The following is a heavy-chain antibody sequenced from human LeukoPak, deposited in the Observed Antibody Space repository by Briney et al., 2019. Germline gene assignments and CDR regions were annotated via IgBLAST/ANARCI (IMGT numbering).Heavy chain of an antibody. V-gene: IGHV1-46*01. D-gene: IGHD3-9*01. J-gene: IGHJ4*02. CDR2: ISPSGGST. CDR3: ARDPGYYDILTGYYNVGFDY. Sequence: VASVKVSCKAFGYTFTSNYMHWVRQAPGQGPEWMGVISPSGGSTTYAQKFQGRVTMTRDTSISTAYMELSRLRSDDTAVYYCARDPGYYDILTGYYNVGFDYWGQGTLVTVSS. CDR1: GYTFTSNY.